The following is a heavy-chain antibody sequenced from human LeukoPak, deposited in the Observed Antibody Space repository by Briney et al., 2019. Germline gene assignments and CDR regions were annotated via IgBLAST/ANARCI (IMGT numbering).Heavy chain of an antibody. Sequence: PGGSLRLSCAASGFTFSSYSMNWVRQAPGKGLEWVSSISSSGSYIYYADSVKGRFTISRDNAKNSLYLQMNSLRAEDTAVYYCARDTADSSGYYSFDYWGQGTLVTVSS. CDR2: ISSSGSYI. CDR1: GFTFSSYS. CDR3: ARDTADSSGYYSFDY. J-gene: IGHJ4*02. D-gene: IGHD3-22*01. V-gene: IGHV3-21*01.